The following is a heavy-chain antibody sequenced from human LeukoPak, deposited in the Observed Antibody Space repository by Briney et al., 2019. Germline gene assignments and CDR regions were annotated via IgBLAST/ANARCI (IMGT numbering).Heavy chain of an antibody. CDR3: AKCHDYVWGSYRYPFDY. J-gene: IGHJ4*02. Sequence: GGSLRLSCAASGFTFSSYAMSWVRQAPGKGLEWVSAISGSGGSTYYADSVKGRFTISRDNSKNTLYLQMNSLRAEDTAVYYCAKCHDYVWGSYRYPFDYWGQGTLVTVSS. CDR2: ISGSGGST. D-gene: IGHD3-16*02. CDR1: GFTFSSYA. V-gene: IGHV3-23*01.